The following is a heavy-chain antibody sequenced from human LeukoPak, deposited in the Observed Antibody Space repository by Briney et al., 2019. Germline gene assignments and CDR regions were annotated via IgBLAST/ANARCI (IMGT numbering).Heavy chain of an antibody. CDR2: ISGSGGST. J-gene: IGHJ4*02. D-gene: IGHD6-13*01. V-gene: IGHV3-23*01. CDR1: GFTFSSYA. Sequence: PGGSLRLSCAASGFTFSSYAMSWVRQAPGKGLEWVSAISGSGGSTYYADSVKGRFTISRDNSKNTLYLQMNSLRAEDTAVYHCARGYGSSWFYFDYWGQGTPITVSS. CDR3: ARGYGSSWFYFDY.